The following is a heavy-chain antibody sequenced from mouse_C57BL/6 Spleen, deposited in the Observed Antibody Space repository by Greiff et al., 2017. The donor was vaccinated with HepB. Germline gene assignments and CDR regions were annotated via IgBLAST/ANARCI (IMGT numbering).Heavy chain of an antibody. D-gene: IGHD2-1*01. CDR1: GYTFTDYE. V-gene: IGHV1-15*01. CDR2: IDPETGGT. J-gene: IGHJ3*01. Sequence: VQLQQSGAELVRPGASVTLSCKASGYTFTDYEMHWVKQTPVHGLEWIGAIDPETGGTAYNQKFKGTAILTADKSSSTAYMELRSLTSEDSAVYYCTGTLLSWFAYWGQGTLVTVSA. CDR3: TGTLLSWFAY.